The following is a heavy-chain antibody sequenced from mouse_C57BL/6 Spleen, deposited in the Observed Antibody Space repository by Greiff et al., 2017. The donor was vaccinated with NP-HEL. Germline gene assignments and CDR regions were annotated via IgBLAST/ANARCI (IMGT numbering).Heavy chain of an antibody. J-gene: IGHJ3*01. V-gene: IGHV1-52*01. D-gene: IGHD2-4*01. Sequence: QVQLQQPGAELVRPGSSVKLSCKASGYTFTSYWMHWVKQRPIQGLEWIGNIDPSDSETHYNQKFKDKATLTVDKSSSTAYMQLSSLTSEDSAVYYCARDPPYDYDGGAWFAYWGQGTLVTVSA. CDR2: IDPSDSET. CDR1: GYTFTSYW. CDR3: ARDPPYDYDGGAWFAY.